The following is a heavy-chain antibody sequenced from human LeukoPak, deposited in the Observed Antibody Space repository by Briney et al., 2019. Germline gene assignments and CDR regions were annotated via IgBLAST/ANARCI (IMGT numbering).Heavy chain of an antibody. J-gene: IGHJ4*02. CDR1: GGSISSYY. V-gene: IGHV4-59*08. Sequence: PSETLSLTCTVSGGSISSYYWSWIRQPPGKGLEWIGYIHYSGSTNYNPSLKSRVTISVDTSKNQFSLKLSSVTAADTAVYYCARRITMVRGVYVFNYWGQGTLVTVSS. CDR2: IHYSGST. D-gene: IGHD3-10*01. CDR3: ARRITMVRGVYVFNY.